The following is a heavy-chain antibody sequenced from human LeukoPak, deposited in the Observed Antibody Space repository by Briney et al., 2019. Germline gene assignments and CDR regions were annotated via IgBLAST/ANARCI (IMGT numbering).Heavy chain of an antibody. CDR2: IYYSGST. J-gene: IGHJ5*02. Sequence: SETLSLTCTVSGGSISSYYWSWIRQPPGKGLEWIGYIYYSGSTNYNPSLKSRVTIPVDTSKNQFSLKLSSVTAADTAVYYCAREEAGIAAAGTEYNWFDPWGQGTLVTVSS. V-gene: IGHV4-59*01. D-gene: IGHD6-13*01. CDR1: GGSISSYY. CDR3: AREEAGIAAAGTEYNWFDP.